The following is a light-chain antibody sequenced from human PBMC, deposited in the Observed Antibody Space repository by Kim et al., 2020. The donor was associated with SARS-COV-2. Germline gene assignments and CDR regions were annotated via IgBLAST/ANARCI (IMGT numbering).Light chain of an antibody. CDR3: SSYTITDTVV. V-gene: IGLV2-14*03. Sequence: GQSITIYCTGTSSDIGAYYADSWYKQHPGKAPKLTRYDVTTRPSGVSDRFSGSKSGNTASLTIFGLQAEDEADYYCSSYTITDTVVFGGGTQLTVL. J-gene: IGLJ2*01. CDR2: DVT. CDR1: SSDIGAYYA.